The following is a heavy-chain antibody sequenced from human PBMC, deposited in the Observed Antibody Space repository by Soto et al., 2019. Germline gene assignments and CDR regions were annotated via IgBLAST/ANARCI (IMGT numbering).Heavy chain of an antibody. V-gene: IGHV4-39*01. CDR2: VYYSGST. J-gene: IGHJ3*02. D-gene: IGHD2-15*01. CDR3: ARPAMVAPPDSFQM. Sequence: SETLSLTCAVSGDSIRSSGFYWGWIRQTPGKRLEWIGSVYYSGSTYKNPALKSRVMMSVDTSKNQFSLRLSSVTAADTALYYCARPAMVAPPDSFQMWSQGIMVTVSS. CDR1: GDSIRSSGFY.